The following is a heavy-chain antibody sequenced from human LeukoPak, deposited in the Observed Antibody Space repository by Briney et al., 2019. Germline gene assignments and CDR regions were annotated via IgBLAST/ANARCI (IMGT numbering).Heavy chain of an antibody. V-gene: IGHV1-18*04. Sequence: ASVKVSCKASGYTFTSYYMHWVRQAAGQGLEWRGWISAYNGNTDYAQKLQCRVTMTTDTSTSTAYMELRSLRSDDTAVYYCARSGSYYYDSSGYYPHGDWGQGTLVTVSS. CDR1: GYTFTSYY. D-gene: IGHD3-22*01. CDR3: ARSGSYYYDSSGYYPHGD. CDR2: ISAYNGNT. J-gene: IGHJ4*02.